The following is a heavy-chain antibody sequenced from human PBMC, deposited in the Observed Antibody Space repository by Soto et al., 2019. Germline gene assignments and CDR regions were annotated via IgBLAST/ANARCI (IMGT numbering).Heavy chain of an antibody. J-gene: IGHJ4*02. CDR1: GGTFSSYA. D-gene: IGHD3-22*01. Sequence: QVQLVQSGAEVKKPGSSVKVSCKASGGTFSSYAISWVRQAPGQGLEWMGGIIPIFGTANYAQKFQGRVTITADESTSTADMELSSLRSEDTAVYYCARPYSSGYYPYYFDYWGQGTLVTVSS. V-gene: IGHV1-69*12. CDR2: IIPIFGTA. CDR3: ARPYSSGYYPYYFDY.